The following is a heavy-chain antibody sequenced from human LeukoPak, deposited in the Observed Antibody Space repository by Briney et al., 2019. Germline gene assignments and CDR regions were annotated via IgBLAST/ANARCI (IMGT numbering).Heavy chain of an antibody. CDR2: ISAYNGNT. CDR3: ARGDSSSWYSYYYGMDV. J-gene: IGHJ6*02. Sequence: ASVKVSCKASGYTFTSYGISWVRQAPGQGLEWMGWISAYNGNTNYAQKLQGRVTMTTDTSTSTAYMELRSLRSDDTAVYYCARGDSSSWYSYYYGMDVWGQGTTVTVSS. D-gene: IGHD6-13*01. CDR1: GYTFTSYG. V-gene: IGHV1-18*01.